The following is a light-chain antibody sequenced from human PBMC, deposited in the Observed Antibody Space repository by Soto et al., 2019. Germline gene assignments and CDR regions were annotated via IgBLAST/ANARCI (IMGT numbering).Light chain of an antibody. Sequence: QSVLTQPPSVSAAPGQKVTISCSGSSSNIGNNYVSWYQQLPGTAPKLLIYDNNKRPSGIPDRFSDPKSGASATLAITGLQTGDEADYYCGAWDGTLSWVFGPGTKVTVL. CDR3: GAWDGTLSWV. V-gene: IGLV1-51*01. CDR2: DNN. J-gene: IGLJ1*01. CDR1: SSNIGNNY.